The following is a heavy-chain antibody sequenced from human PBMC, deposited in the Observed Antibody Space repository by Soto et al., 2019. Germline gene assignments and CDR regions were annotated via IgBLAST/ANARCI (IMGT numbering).Heavy chain of an antibody. CDR3: AKATKGSLYYYYGMDV. CDR1: GFTFSTYA. CDR2: ISGSGGSI. J-gene: IGHJ6*02. V-gene: IGHV3-23*01. Sequence: GGSLRLSCAASGFTFSTYAMNWVRQAPGKGLEWVSVISGSGGSIYYVDSVKGRFTISRDNSKSTLYLQMNSLRADDTAIYYCAKATKGSLYYYYGMDVWGQGTTVTVSS.